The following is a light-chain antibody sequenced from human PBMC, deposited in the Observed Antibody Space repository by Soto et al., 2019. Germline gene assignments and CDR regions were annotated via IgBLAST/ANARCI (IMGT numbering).Light chain of an antibody. CDR1: QSIRSD. J-gene: IGKJ4*01. CDR2: GAS. CDR3: QQYNNWPPLT. V-gene: IGKV3-15*01. Sequence: EIVMTQSPAPLSVSPGERATLSCRASQSIRSDLAWYQHKPGQAPRLLIYGASRRATGIPARFSGSGSGTEFTLTISSLQSEDFAVYYCQQYNNWPPLTFGGGTKVEIK.